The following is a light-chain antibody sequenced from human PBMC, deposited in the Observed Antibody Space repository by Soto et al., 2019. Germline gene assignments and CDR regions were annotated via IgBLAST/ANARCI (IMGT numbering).Light chain of an antibody. CDR3: QQYTNWPLI. V-gene: IGKV3-15*01. CDR2: GAS. CDR1: QSVSSD. Sequence: EIVMTQSPATLSVSPGERVTLSCRASQSVSSDLAWYQQKPGQSPRLLIYGASTRATGIPARFSGSGSGTDFTLIISSLQSADFAVYYCQQYTNWPLIFGQGTRLEIK. J-gene: IGKJ5*01.